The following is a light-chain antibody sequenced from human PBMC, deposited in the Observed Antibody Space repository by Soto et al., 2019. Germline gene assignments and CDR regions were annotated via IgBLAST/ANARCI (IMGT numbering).Light chain of an antibody. J-gene: IGKJ1*01. CDR1: QSVSSSY. CDR3: QQYGSSPTT. Sequence: EIVLTQSPGTLSLSPGERATLSCRASQSVSSSYLAWYQQKPGQAPRLLIYGASSRATGIPDRFSGSGSGTAFTLTISRLAPEDFAVYYCQQYGSSPTTFGQGTKVEI. V-gene: IGKV3-20*01. CDR2: GAS.